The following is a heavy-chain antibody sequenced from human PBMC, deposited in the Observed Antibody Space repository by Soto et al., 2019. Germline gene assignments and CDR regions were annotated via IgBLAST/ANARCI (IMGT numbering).Heavy chain of an antibody. CDR2: SYPGYSDT. CDR3: ARTRSFTLGFYYDGMDV. CDR1: GYSFASYW. Sequence: PGESLKISCQGSGYSFASYWIGWVRQMPGKDLEWMGISYPGYSDTRYSPSFQGQVTISADKSLRTAYLQWTSLKASDTALYYCARTRSFTLGFYYDGMDVWGQGTTVTVSS. D-gene: IGHD6-6*01. V-gene: IGHV5-51*01. J-gene: IGHJ6*02.